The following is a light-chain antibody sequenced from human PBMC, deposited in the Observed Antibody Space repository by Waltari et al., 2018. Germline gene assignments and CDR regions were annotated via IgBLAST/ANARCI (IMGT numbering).Light chain of an antibody. V-gene: IGLV7-46*01. CDR2: DTS. J-gene: IGLJ3*02. CDR3: LLSFRSGWV. Sequence: QAVVTQEPSLTVSPGETVTLTCASSSGPVIDVRFPYCLQQRPGKAPRTLLYDTSFKNMRTPPRFSGSLIGGRAVLTLSGAQPEDEADYYCLLSFRSGWVFGGGTRLIV. CDR1: SGPVIDVRF.